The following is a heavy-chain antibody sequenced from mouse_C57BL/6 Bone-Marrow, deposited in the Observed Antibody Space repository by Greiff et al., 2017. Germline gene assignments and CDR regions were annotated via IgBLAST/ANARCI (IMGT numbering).Heavy chain of an antibody. D-gene: IGHD1-1*01. V-gene: IGHV1-9*01. CDR2: ILPGSGST. J-gene: IGHJ3*01. CDR1: GYTFTGYW. Sequence: QVQLQQSGAELMKPGASVKLSCKATGYTFTGYWLAWVKQRPGHGLEWIGEILPGSGSTNYNEKFKGKATFTAYTSSNTAYMQLSSLTTEDSAIYYCAKGDYYGSSPFAYWGQGTLVTVSA. CDR3: AKGDYYGSSPFAY.